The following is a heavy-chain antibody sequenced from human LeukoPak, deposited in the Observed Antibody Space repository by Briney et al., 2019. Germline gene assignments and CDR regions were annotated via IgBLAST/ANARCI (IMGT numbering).Heavy chain of an antibody. D-gene: IGHD6-13*01. CDR3: ARDKAGTSFDY. Sequence: PGGSLRLSCAASGFTFSNYWMHWVRQAPGQGLVWVSRINNDGSSTIYADSVKGRFTISRDNAKNTLYVQMNSLRAEDTAVYYCARDKAGTSFDYWGQGTLVTVSS. CDR2: INNDGSST. V-gene: IGHV3-74*01. CDR1: GFTFSNYW. J-gene: IGHJ4*02.